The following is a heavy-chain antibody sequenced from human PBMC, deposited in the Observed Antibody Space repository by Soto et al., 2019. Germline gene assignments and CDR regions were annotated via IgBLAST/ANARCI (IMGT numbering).Heavy chain of an antibody. D-gene: IGHD3-3*01. V-gene: IGHV1-8*01. CDR1: RYTFISYD. CDR3: ARGQEVWWNAGPLGLHDFDV. CDR2: MNPNSGNT. Sequence: QVQLVQSGAEVKKSGASVKVSCKASRYTFISYDINWVRQATGQGLEWMGWMNPNSGNTGYAQKFQCRITMTRNTSINTAYMELSSLRSEDTAVYYCARGQEVWWNAGPLGLHDFDVWGQGTTVTVSS. J-gene: IGHJ6*02.